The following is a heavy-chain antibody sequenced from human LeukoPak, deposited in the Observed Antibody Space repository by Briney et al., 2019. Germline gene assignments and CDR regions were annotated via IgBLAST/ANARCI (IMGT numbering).Heavy chain of an antibody. CDR3: ARGVNLGYYYMDV. V-gene: IGHV1-8*03. J-gene: IGHJ6*03. D-gene: IGHD7-27*01. Sequence: ASVKVFCKASGYTFTGYYMHWVRQDTGQGLEWMVWINYNSGNTGYAQKLQGRVTITRNTPISTAYIELSSLRSEDMAVYYCARGVNLGYYYMDVWGKGTTVTVSS. CDR2: INYNSGNT. CDR1: GYTFTGYY.